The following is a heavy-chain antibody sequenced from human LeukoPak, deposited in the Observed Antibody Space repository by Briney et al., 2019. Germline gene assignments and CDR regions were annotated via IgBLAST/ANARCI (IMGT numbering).Heavy chain of an antibody. D-gene: IGHD3-9*01. CDR2: IIPIFGTA. J-gene: IGHJ4*02. CDR1: GGTFSSYA. Sequence: SVKVSCKASGGTFSSYAISWVRQAPGRGLEWMGGIIPIFGTANYAQKFQGRVTITADESTSTAYMELSSLRSEDTAVYYCARVLRYFVGDYYFDYWGQGTLVTVSS. V-gene: IGHV1-69*01. CDR3: ARVLRYFVGDYYFDY.